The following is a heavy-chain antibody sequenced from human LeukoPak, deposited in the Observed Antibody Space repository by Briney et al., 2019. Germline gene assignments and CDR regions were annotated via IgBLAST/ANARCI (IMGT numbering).Heavy chain of an antibody. CDR3: ARDLRVVITGSFDS. CDR2: INWNGDST. CDR1: GFSFDDYG. D-gene: IGHD3-22*01. Sequence: GGSLRLSCAASGFSFDDYGLTWVRQAPGKGLKWVSGINWNGDSTDYADSVKGRFTISRDNAKNSLYLQMNSLRAEDTALYYCARDLRVVITGSFDSWGQGTLVTVSS. J-gene: IGHJ4*02. V-gene: IGHV3-20*04.